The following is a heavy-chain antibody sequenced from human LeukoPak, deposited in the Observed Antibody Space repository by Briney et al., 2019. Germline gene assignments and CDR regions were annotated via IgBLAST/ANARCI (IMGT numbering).Heavy chain of an antibody. CDR2: IRGSGTT. D-gene: IGHD6-19*01. J-gene: IGHJ4*02. CDR1: GFTFSSYA. CDR3: AKNPSDSSGWPFDY. V-gene: IGHV3-23*01. Sequence: GGSLRLSCAASGFTFSSYAMSWVRQAPGKGLEWVSAIRGSGTTYYADSVKGRFTISKDNSENTLYLQMNSLRAEDTAVYYCAKNPSDSSGWPFDYWGQGTLVTVSS.